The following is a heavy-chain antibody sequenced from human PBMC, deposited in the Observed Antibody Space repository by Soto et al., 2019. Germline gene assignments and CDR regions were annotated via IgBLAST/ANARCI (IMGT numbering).Heavy chain of an antibody. CDR2: VHESGST. CDR1: GDAISNYY. J-gene: IGHJ4*02. CDR3: ARFQLVRGVKSRSGYFDY. Sequence: PSETLSLTCSVSGDAISNYYWSRIRQTPGRGLEWIGCVHESGSTDYNPSLRGRVIISLHTSKSQFSLSLRSATAADTATYYCARFQLVRGVKSRSGYFDYWGQGTLVTVSS. V-gene: IGHV4-59*01. D-gene: IGHD3-10*01.